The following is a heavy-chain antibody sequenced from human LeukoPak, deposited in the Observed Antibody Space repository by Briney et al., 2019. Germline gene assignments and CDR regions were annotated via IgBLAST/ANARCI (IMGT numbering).Heavy chain of an antibody. CDR2: IYYSGST. Sequence: KASETLSLTCTVSGGSMSPYHWGWIRQPPGKGLEWTGYIYYSGSTNYNPSLKSRVTISVDTSKNQFSLKLSSVTAADTAINYCARAVSGRFDYWGQGTLVTVSS. CDR1: GGSMSPYH. CDR3: ARAVSGRFDY. J-gene: IGHJ4*02. D-gene: IGHD6-19*01. V-gene: IGHV4-59*08.